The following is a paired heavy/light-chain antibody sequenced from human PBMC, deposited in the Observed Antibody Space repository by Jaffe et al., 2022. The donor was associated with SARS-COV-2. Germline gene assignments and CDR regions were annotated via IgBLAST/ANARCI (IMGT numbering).Light chain of an antibody. CDR2: AAS. CDR1: QTISSY. Sequence: DIQMTQSPSSLSASIGDRVTITCRASQTISSYLNWYQQKPGKAPKLLIFAASNLQTGVPSRFSGSGSGTDFTLTISSLQPDDFATYYCQQSYGTLTFGPGTKVDI. J-gene: IGKJ3*01. CDR3: QQSYGTLT. V-gene: IGKV1-39*01.
Heavy chain of an antibody. D-gene: IGHD3-16*01. J-gene: IGHJ3*02. Sequence: QVQVVESGGGVVQPGRSLRLSCAASGFTFRTSGMHWVRQAPGQVLEWVALISYDGSSKYYAESVKGRFTISRDNSKNTLYLQMNSLRPDDTAIYYCASHHGSDYGTAFDNWGQGTMVTVSS. CDR3: ASHHGSDYGTAFDN. CDR2: ISYDGSSK. CDR1: GFTFRTSG. V-gene: IGHV3-30*03.